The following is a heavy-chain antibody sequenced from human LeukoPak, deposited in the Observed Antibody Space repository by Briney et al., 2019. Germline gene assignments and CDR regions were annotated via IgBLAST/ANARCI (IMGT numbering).Heavy chain of an antibody. CDR1: GFTFSSYW. Sequence: GGSLRLSCAASGFTFSSYWMSWVRQAPGKGLEWVANIKQDGSEKYYVDSVKGRFTISRDNAKSSLYLQMNSLRAEDTAVYYCARVVGITMVRGAIIRRGYYFDYWGQGTLVTVSS. J-gene: IGHJ4*02. CDR2: IKQDGSEK. D-gene: IGHD3-10*01. CDR3: ARVVGITMVRGAIIRRGYYFDY. V-gene: IGHV3-7*01.